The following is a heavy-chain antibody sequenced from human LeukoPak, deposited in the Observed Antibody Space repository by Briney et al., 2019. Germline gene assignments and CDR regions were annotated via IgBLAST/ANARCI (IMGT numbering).Heavy chain of an antibody. J-gene: IGHJ3*02. CDR1: GFTFSSYF. CDR3: AKDGLGYGSGSYVNAFDI. Sequence: PGGSLRLSCAASGFTFSSYFMSWVRQAPGKGLEWVANIKKDGSEKYYVDSVKGRFTISRDNAKKSLYLQMNSLRAEDTAVYYCAKDGLGYGSGSYVNAFDIWGQGTMVTVSS. D-gene: IGHD3-10*01. V-gene: IGHV3-7*03. CDR2: IKKDGSEK.